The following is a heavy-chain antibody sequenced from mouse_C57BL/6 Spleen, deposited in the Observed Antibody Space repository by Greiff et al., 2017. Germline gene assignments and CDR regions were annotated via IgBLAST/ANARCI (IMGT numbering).Heavy chain of an antibody. J-gene: IGHJ3*01. CDR2: IHPNSGST. CDR3: PRPNWGWYCG. CDR1: GYTFTSYW. D-gene: IGHD4-1*01. Sequence: QVQLQQPGAVLVKPGASVKLSCKASGYTFTSYWMHWVKQRPGQGLEWIGMIHPNSGSTNYNEKFKSKATLTVDKSSSTAYMQLSSLTSEDSAVNCWPRPNWGWYCGWGKGTLVTVSA. V-gene: IGHV1-64*01.